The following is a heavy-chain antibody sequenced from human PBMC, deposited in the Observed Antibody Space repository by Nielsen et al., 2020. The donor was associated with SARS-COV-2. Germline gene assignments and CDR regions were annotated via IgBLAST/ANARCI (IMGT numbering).Heavy chain of an antibody. CDR1: GFTFSSYG. Sequence: GGSLRLSCAASGFTFSSYGMHWVRQAPGKGLEWVAVISYDGSNKYYADSVKGRFTISRDNSKNTLYLQMNSLRAEDTAVYYCANFPGAYCSSTSCYHLDAFDIWGQGTMVTVSS. CDR2: ISYDGSNK. D-gene: IGHD2-2*01. V-gene: IGHV3-30*18. CDR3: ANFPGAYCSSTSCYHLDAFDI. J-gene: IGHJ3*02.